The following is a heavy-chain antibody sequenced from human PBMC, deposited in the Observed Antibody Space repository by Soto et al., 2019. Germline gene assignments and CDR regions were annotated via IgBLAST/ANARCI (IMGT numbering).Heavy chain of an antibody. J-gene: IGHJ6*02. CDR1: GFTFGDYA. Sequence: PGGSLRLSCTASGFTFGDYAMSWFRQAPGKGLEWVGFIRSKAYGGTTEYAASVKGRFTISRDDSKSIAYLQMNSLKTEDTAVYYCTRVCSSTSCYSPYYYYYGMDVWGQGTTVTVSS. CDR3: TRVCSSTSCYSPYYYYYGMDV. CDR2: IRSKAYGGTT. D-gene: IGHD2-2*01. V-gene: IGHV3-49*03.